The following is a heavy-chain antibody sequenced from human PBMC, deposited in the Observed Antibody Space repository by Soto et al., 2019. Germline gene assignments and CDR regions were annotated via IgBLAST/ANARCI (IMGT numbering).Heavy chain of an antibody. Sequence: ASVKVSCKASGYTFTSYAMHWVRQAPGQRLEWMGWINAGNGNTKYSQKFQGRVTITRDTSASPAYMELSSLRSEDTAVYYCVRENSSGWYFINWFDPWGQGTLVTVSS. CDR1: GYTFTSYA. CDR2: INAGNGNT. CDR3: VRENSSGWYFINWFDP. J-gene: IGHJ5*02. D-gene: IGHD6-19*01. V-gene: IGHV1-3*01.